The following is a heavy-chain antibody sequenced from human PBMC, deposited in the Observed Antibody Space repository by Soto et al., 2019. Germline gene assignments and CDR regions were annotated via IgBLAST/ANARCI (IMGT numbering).Heavy chain of an antibody. D-gene: IGHD3-16*01. CDR2: ISSRGST. J-gene: IGHJ3*01. Sequence: SETLSLTCTVSGGAITSGDYYWTWIRQHPGKGLEWIGCISSRGSTYYNPSLQSRITISADTSKNQFSLKLSSVTAADTAVSYCARYRRDYVWGSGFPRLPAFEFWGQGTMVTVSS. CDR3: ARYRRDYVWGSGFPRLPAFEF. CDR1: GGAITSGDYY. V-gene: IGHV4-31*03.